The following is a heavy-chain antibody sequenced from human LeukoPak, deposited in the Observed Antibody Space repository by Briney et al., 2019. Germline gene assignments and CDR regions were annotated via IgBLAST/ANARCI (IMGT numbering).Heavy chain of an antibody. CDR1: GFTFSSHS. CDR2: ISTSSNYI. J-gene: IGHJ4*02. Sequence: PGGSLRLSCAASGFTFSSHSMNLVRQAPGKGLEWVSYISTSSNYIYYADSVKGRFTISRDNSKNTLYLQMDSLRAEDTAVYFCAKALGDFWSGVDYWGQGTLVAVSS. D-gene: IGHD3-3*01. CDR3: AKALGDFWSGVDY. V-gene: IGHV3-21*04.